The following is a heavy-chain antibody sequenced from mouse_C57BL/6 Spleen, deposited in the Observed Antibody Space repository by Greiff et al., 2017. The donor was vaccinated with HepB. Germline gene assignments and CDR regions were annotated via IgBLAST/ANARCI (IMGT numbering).Heavy chain of an antibody. J-gene: IGHJ3*01. CDR3: ARSSSYDYDESGFAY. CDR2: IDPSDRYT. CDR1: GYTFTSYW. D-gene: IGHD2-4*01. Sequence: QVQLQQPGAELVKPGASVKLSCKASGYTFTSYWMQWVKQRPGQGLEWIGEIDPSDRYTNYNQKFKGKATLTVDTSSSTAYMQLSSLTSEDSAVYYCARSSSYDYDESGFAYWGQGTLVTVSA. V-gene: IGHV1-50*01.